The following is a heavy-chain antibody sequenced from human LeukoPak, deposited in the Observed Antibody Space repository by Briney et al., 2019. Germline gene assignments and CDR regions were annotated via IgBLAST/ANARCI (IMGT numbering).Heavy chain of an antibody. Sequence: SVKLSCKASVGTFSSYAIRGVPHAPRQGLEWMVGIIPIFGTANYAQKFQGRVTITADESTSTAYMELSSLRSEDTAVYYCAREGVDQWLVWSLDVWGKGTTVTDSA. D-gene: IGHD6-19*01. V-gene: IGHV1-69*13. CDR1: VGTFSSYA. CDR2: IIPIFGTA. CDR3: AREGVDQWLVWSLDV. J-gene: IGHJ6*04.